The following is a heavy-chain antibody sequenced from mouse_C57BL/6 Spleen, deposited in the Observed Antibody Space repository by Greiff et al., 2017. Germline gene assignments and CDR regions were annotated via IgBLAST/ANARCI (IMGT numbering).Heavy chain of an antibody. CDR2: ISSGSSTI. V-gene: IGHV5-17*01. J-gene: IGHJ4*01. D-gene: IGHD2-2*01. Sequence: EVKLMESGGGLVKPGGSLKLSCAASGFTFSDYGMHWVRQAPEKGLEWVAYISSGSSTIYYADTVKGRFTLSRDNAKNTLYLQMTSLRSEDTAVYYCARDYGYDDAMDYWGQGTSVTVSS. CDR3: ARDYGYDDAMDY. CDR1: GFTFSDYG.